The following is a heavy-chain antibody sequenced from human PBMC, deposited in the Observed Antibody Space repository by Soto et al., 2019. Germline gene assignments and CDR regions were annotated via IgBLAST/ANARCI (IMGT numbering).Heavy chain of an antibody. Sequence: PGGSLRLSCEVSGFYFNNYVINWVRQAPGKGLEWVSSVSKSDYTYYSDSVKGRFTISRDNAKNSVSLQMNSLRAEDTAVYYCAREDSIIIPAVSDFWGQGTLVTVS. J-gene: IGHJ4*02. CDR3: AREDSIIIPAVSDF. V-gene: IGHV3-21*01. CDR1: GFYFNNYV. CDR2: VSKSDYT. D-gene: IGHD2-2*01.